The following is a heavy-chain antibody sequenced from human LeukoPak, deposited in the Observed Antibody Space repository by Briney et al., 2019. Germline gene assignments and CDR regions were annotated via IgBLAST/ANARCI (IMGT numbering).Heavy chain of an antibody. CDR1: GFTFSNDW. CDR2: INTDGSTT. Sequence: GGSLRLSCAASGFTFSNDWMHWVRQAPGKGLVWVSRINTDGSTTTYADSVKGRFTISRDNAKNTLYLQMNSLRVEDTAVYYSARSRGGFYHYWGQGTLVTVSS. D-gene: IGHD2/OR15-2a*01. J-gene: IGHJ4*02. CDR3: ARSRGGFYHY. V-gene: IGHV3-74*01.